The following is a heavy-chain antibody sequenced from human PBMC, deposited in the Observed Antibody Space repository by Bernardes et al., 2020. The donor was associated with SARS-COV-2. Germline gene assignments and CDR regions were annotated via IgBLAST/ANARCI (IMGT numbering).Heavy chain of an antibody. CDR3: AREDNCSSTSCYYYYYYGMDV. J-gene: IGHJ6*02. CDR1: GFTFSSYW. Sequence: VSLRLSCAASGFTFSSYWMSWVRQAPGKGLEWVSYISSSSSTIYYADSVKGRFTISRDNAKNSLYLQMNSLRDEDTAVYYCAREDNCSSTSCYYYYYYGMDVWGQGTTVTV. V-gene: IGHV3-48*02. CDR2: ISSSSSTI. D-gene: IGHD2-2*01.